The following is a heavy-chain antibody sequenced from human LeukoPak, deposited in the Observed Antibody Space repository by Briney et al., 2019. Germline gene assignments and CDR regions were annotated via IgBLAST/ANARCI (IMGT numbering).Heavy chain of an antibody. CDR1: GGSISSYY. J-gene: IGHJ4*02. V-gene: IGHV4-59*01. Sequence: SGTLSLTCTVSGGSISSYYWSWIRQAPGKGLEWIGYIYYSGSTNYNPSLKSRVTISVDTSKNQFSLKLSSVTAADTAVYYCARGGYSDHFDHWGQGTLVTVSS. CDR3: ARGGYSDHFDH. CDR2: IYYSGST. D-gene: IGHD5-12*01.